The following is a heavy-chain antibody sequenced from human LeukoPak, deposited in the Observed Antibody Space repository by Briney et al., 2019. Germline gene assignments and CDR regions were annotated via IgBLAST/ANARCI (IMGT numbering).Heavy chain of an antibody. CDR2: IYYSGST. D-gene: IGHD6-19*01. Sequence: SETLSLTCTVSGDSISLYYWGWIRQPPGKGLEWIGTIYYSGSTYYNPSLESRVTISIDTSKNQFSLKLNSVTAADTAVYYCARVLPQWLARYYFDYWGQGSLVTVSS. CDR3: ARVLPQWLARYYFDY. J-gene: IGHJ4*02. CDR1: GDSISLYY. V-gene: IGHV4-39*01.